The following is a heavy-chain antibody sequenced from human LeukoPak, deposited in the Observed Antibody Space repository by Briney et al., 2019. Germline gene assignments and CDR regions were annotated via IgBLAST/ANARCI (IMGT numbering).Heavy chain of an antibody. CDR2: TYSGGTT. Sequence: GGSLRLFCAASGLTVTSNHMTWVRQAPGKGLEWVSVTYSGGTTFYADSVKGRFTSSRDNSENTLYLQMNSLRVEDTAVYYCARESPTTVTYFDYWGQGTLVTVSS. J-gene: IGHJ4*02. D-gene: IGHD4-17*01. V-gene: IGHV3-66*01. CDR1: GLTVTSNH. CDR3: ARESPTTVTYFDY.